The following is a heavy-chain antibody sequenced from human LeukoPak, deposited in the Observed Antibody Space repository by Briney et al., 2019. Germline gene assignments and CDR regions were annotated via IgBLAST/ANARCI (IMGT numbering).Heavy chain of an antibody. V-gene: IGHV3-23*01. J-gene: IGHJ4*02. CDR1: GFMFSHYA. CDR2: INNAYSA. D-gene: IGHD3-22*01. Sequence: GGSLRLSCAASGFMFSHYAMTWARQAPGKGLEWVSTINNAYSAYYSDSVEGRFTISRDNSRNTLYLQMSSLRAEDTAVYYCAKPIDSNRYYSSVNWGQGTQVTVSS. CDR3: AKPIDSNRYYSSVN.